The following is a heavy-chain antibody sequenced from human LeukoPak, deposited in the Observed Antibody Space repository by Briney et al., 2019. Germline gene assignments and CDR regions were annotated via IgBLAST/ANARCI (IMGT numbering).Heavy chain of an antibody. CDR3: AKDLISGVFDL. J-gene: IGHJ2*01. CDR2: ISGSGGHT. V-gene: IGHV3-23*01. Sequence: PGGSLRLSCAASGFTFSSYSMNWVRQAPGKGLEWVSGISGSGGHTYNADSVEGRFTISRDNSKNTVSLQLSSLRVEDTAVYFCAKDLISGVFDLWGRGTLVTVSS. CDR1: GFTFSSYS. D-gene: IGHD3/OR15-3a*01.